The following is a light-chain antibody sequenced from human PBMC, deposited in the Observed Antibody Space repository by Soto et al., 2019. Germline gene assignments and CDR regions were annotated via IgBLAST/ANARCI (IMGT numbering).Light chain of an antibody. CDR1: QSVGSS. Sequence: EIVISQSPATLSVSPGERATLSCRASQSVGSSLAWYQQKPGQPPRVLIYAASTRATGIPDRFSGSGSGTEFTLTISSLHSEDFGVYYCQQRSNWPATFGQGTRLEIK. J-gene: IGKJ5*01. CDR3: QQRSNWPAT. V-gene: IGKV3-15*01. CDR2: AAS.